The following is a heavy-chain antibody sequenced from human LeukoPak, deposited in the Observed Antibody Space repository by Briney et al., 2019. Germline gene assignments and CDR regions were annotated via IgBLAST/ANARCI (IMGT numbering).Heavy chain of an antibody. V-gene: IGHV3-30-3*01. J-gene: IGHJ4*02. Sequence: PGGSLRLSCAASGFTFSSYAMHWVRQAPGKGLEWVAVISYDGSNKHYADSVKGRFTISRDNSKNTLYLQMNSLRAEDTAVYYCARAMWCRPIAVAGLGYWGQGTLVTVSS. CDR3: ARAMWCRPIAVAGLGY. D-gene: IGHD6-19*01. CDR2: ISYDGSNK. CDR1: GFTFSSYA.